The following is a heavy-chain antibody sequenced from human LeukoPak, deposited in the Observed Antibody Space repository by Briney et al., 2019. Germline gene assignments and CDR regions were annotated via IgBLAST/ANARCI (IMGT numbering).Heavy chain of an antibody. CDR2: INPNSGGT. D-gene: IGHD6-13*01. J-gene: IGHJ3*02. V-gene: IGHV1-2*02. Sequence: GASVKVSCKASGYTFSAHYMHWVRQAPGQGLEWMGWINPNSGGTNYAQKFQGRVTMTRDTSISTAYMDLSWLGSDDTAVYCCAVIQRIGAAPDAFDIWGQGTMVTVSS. CDR3: AVIQRIGAAPDAFDI. CDR1: GYTFSAHY.